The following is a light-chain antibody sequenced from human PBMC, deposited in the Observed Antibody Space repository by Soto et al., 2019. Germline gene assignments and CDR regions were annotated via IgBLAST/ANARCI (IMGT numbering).Light chain of an antibody. J-gene: IGKJ5*01. CDR1: QTISNW. CDR2: DAS. Sequence: IQMTQSPSTLSASVGDRVTITCRASQTISNWLAWYQQKPGKAPTLLIYDASTLERGVPSRFSGTGSGTEFTLSIDSLQPDDFATYYCQQYHTSSITLGQGTRLEI. V-gene: IGKV1-5*01. CDR3: QQYHTSSIT.